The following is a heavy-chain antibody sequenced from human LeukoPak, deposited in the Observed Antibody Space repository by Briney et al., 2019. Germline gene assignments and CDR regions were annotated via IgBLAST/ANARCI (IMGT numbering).Heavy chain of an antibody. CDR1: GFTFSSYS. D-gene: IGHD5-24*01. Sequence: GGSLRLSCAASGFTFSSYSMNWVRQAPGKGLEWVSSISGSNSYIYYADSVKGRFTISRDNAKNSLYLQMNSLRAEDTAVYYCARDRRDGYNSYWFDPWGQGTLVTVSS. CDR3: ARDRRDGYNSYWFDP. V-gene: IGHV3-21*04. CDR2: ISGSNSYI. J-gene: IGHJ5*02.